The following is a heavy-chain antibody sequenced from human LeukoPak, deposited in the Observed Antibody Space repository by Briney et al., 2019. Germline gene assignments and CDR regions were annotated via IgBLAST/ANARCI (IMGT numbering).Heavy chain of an antibody. J-gene: IGHJ1*01. CDR1: GGSVSSGSYY. V-gene: IGHV4-61*01. D-gene: IGHD6-19*01. CDR2: IYYSGST. Sequence: SETLSLTCTVSGGSVSSGSYYWSWIRQPPGKGLEWIGYIYYSGSTNYNPSLKSRVTISVDTSKNQFSLKLSSVTAADTAVYYCARGRVGSGWYTGYFQHWGQGTLVTVSS. CDR3: ARGRVGSGWYTGYFQH.